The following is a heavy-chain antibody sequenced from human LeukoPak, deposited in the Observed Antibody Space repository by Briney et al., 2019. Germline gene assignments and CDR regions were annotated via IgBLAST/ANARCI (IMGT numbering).Heavy chain of an antibody. Sequence: SETLSLTCAVSGGSISRSGYSWSWIRQPPGKGLEWIGYIYYTGSTYYNPSLKSRLTISLDTSKNQFSLKLSSVTAADTAVYYCARGPYSSSWCVDYWGQGTLVTVSS. V-gene: IGHV4-30-4*07. CDR1: GGSISRSGYS. CDR2: IYYTGST. CDR3: ARGPYSSSWCVDY. D-gene: IGHD6-13*01. J-gene: IGHJ4*02.